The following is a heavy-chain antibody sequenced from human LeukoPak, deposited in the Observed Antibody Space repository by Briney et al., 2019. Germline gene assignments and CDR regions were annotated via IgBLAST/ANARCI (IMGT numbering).Heavy chain of an antibody. J-gene: IGHJ6*02. Sequence: ASVKVSCKASGYTFTSYGISWVRQAPGQGLEWMGWISAYNGNTNYAQKLQGRVTMTTDTSTSTAYMELRSLRSDVTTVYYCARAYQLPHYYGMDVWGQGTTVTVSS. CDR2: ISAYNGNT. D-gene: IGHD2-2*01. CDR1: GYTFTSYG. V-gene: IGHV1-18*01. CDR3: ARAYQLPHYYGMDV.